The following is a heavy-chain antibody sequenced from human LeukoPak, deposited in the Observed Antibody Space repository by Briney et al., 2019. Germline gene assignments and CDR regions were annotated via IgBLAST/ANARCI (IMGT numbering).Heavy chain of an antibody. CDR3: ARQSKLGTLLD. CDR1: GYSFTSYW. CDR2: VYPGDSDT. J-gene: IGHJ4*02. Sequence: GESLKISCKGSGYSFTSYWIGWVRQMPGKGLEWMGIVYPGDSDTRCSPSFQGQVTISADKSISTAYLQWSSLKASDSAMYYCARQSKLGTLLDWGQGTLVTVSS. V-gene: IGHV5-51*01. D-gene: IGHD1-1*01.